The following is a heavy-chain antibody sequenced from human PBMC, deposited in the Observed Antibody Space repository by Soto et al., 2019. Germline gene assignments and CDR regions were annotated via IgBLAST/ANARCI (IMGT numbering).Heavy chain of an antibody. D-gene: IGHD6-6*01. Sequence: SETLSLTCTVSGGSISRYYWSWIRQPPGKGLEWIGYMYYSGSTYYNPSLKSRVTISVDTSKNQFSLKLSSVTAADTAVYYCARERPDGARLDPWGQGTLVTVSS. CDR3: ARERPDGARLDP. CDR1: GGSISRYY. V-gene: IGHV4-59*12. J-gene: IGHJ5*02. CDR2: MYYSGST.